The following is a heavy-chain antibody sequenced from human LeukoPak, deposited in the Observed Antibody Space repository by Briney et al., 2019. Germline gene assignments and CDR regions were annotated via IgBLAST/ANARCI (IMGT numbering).Heavy chain of an antibody. D-gene: IGHD3-9*01. J-gene: IGHJ4*02. CDR3: AREYILTAYYGDY. V-gene: IGHV1-18*01. CDR1: GGTFSSYA. CDR2: ISAYNGNT. Sequence: ASVKVSCKASGGTFSSYAINWVRQAPGQGLEWMGWISAYNGNTNYAQKLQGRVTMTTDTSTSTAYMELRSLRSDDTAVYYCAREYILTAYYGDYWGQGTLVTVSS.